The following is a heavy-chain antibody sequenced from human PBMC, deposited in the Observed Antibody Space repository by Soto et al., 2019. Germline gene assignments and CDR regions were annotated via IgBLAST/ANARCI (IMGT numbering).Heavy chain of an antibody. D-gene: IGHD4-4*01. CDR1: GYTFTSYA. CDR2: INAGNGNT. Sequence: ASVKVSCKASGYTFTSYAMHWVRQAPGQRLEWMGWINAGNGNTKYSQNFQGRVTITRDTSASTAYLELSSLISEDTAVYYFARDIPTTVRGRYYYYYYMDVWGKGTTVTVSS. V-gene: IGHV1-3*01. CDR3: ARDIPTTVRGRYYYYYYMDV. J-gene: IGHJ6*03.